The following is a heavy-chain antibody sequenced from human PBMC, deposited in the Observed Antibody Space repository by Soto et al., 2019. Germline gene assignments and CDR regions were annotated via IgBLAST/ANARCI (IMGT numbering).Heavy chain of an antibody. J-gene: IGHJ4*02. V-gene: IGHV3-48*01. CDR2: ISSSSGNI. CDR3: ARDSAEYDSSGYYPFPGY. D-gene: IGHD3-22*01. Sequence: PGGSLRLSCAASGFTFSSHSMNWVRQAPGKGLEWASYISSSSGNIFYADSVKGRFTISRDNAKNSLYLQMNSLRAEDAAVYYCARDSAEYDSSGYYPFPGYWGQGTLVTVSS. CDR1: GFTFSSHS.